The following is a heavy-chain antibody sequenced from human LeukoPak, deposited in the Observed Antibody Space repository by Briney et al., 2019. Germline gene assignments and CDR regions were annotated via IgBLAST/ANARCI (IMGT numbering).Heavy chain of an antibody. CDR2: INPNSGGT. CDR1: GYTFTGYY. D-gene: IGHD1-1*01. Sequence: PKASVKVSCKASGYTFTGYYMHWVRQAPGQGLEWMGWINPNSGGTNYAQKFQGRVTMTRDTSISTAYMELSRLRSDDTAVYYCAGGRLPSTGMIQHWGQGTLVTVSS. CDR3: AGGRLPSTGMIQH. J-gene: IGHJ1*01. V-gene: IGHV1-2*02.